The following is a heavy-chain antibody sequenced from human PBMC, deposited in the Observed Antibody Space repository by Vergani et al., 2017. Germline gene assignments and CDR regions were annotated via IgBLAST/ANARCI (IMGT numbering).Heavy chain of an antibody. CDR1: GFTFSSYW. CDR3: ARRYDYVWGSYRYTLPFDY. J-gene: IGHJ4*02. CDR2: IKQDGSEK. D-gene: IGHD3-16*02. Sequence: EVQLVESGGGLVQPGGSLRLSCAASGFTFSSYWMSWVRQAPGKGLEWVANIKQDGSEKYYVDSVKGRFTISRDNAKNSLYLQMNSLRAEDTAVYYCARRYDYVWGSYRYTLPFDYWGQGTLVTVSS. V-gene: IGHV3-7*01.